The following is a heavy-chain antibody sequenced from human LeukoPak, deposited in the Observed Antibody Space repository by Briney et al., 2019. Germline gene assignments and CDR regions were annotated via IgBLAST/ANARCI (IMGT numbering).Heavy chain of an antibody. V-gene: IGHV4-59*01. CDR1: GGSISRFY. CDR3: ARDIPRYCSCTSCSVEGGGHNWFDP. J-gene: IGHJ5*02. Sequence: PSGTLSLTLPGPGGSISRFYWAWVRPPPGEGLGWVGGVFYNGATHYNPSLKSRVTISVDTSKNQFSLKLTSVAAADSAVYYCARDIPRYCSCTSCSVEGGGHNWFDPWGQGTLVTVSS. D-gene: IGHD2-2*01. CDR2: VFYNGAT.